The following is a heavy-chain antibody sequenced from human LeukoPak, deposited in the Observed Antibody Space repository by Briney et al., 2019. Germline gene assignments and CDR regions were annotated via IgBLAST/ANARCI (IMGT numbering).Heavy chain of an antibody. V-gene: IGHV1-69*13. Sequence: GASVKVSYKASGGTFSSYAISWVRQAPGQGLEWMGGIIPIFGTANYAQKFQGRVTITADESTSTAYMELSSLRSEDTAVYYCASHPLRYFDWLSDYYFDYWGQGTLVTVSS. CDR3: ASHPLRYFDWLSDYYFDY. CDR2: IIPIFGTA. CDR1: GGTFSSYA. J-gene: IGHJ4*02. D-gene: IGHD3-9*01.